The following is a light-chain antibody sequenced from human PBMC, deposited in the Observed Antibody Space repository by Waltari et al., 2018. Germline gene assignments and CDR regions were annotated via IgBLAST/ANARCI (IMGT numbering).Light chain of an antibody. CDR3: QQSYSTLFT. V-gene: IGKV1-39*01. Sequence: DIQMTQSPSSLSASVGDRFTITGRASQSISSYLNWYQQKPGKAPKLLIYAASILQSGVPSRFSGSGSGTDFTLTISSLQPEDFATYYCQQSYSTLFTFGPGTKVDIK. CDR2: AAS. J-gene: IGKJ3*01. CDR1: QSISSY.